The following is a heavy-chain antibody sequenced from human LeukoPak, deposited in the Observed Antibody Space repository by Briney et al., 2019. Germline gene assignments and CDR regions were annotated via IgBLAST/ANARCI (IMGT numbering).Heavy chain of an antibody. J-gene: IGHJ4*02. CDR1: GGSISSSSYY. Sequence: TSETLSLTCTVSGGSISSSSYYWGWIRQPPGKGLEWIGSIYYSGSTYYNPSLKSRVTISVDTSKNQFSLKLSSVTAADTAVYYCAGVYTAMVSFDYWGQGTLVIVSS. D-gene: IGHD5-18*01. V-gene: IGHV4-39*01. CDR3: AGVYTAMVSFDY. CDR2: IYYSGST.